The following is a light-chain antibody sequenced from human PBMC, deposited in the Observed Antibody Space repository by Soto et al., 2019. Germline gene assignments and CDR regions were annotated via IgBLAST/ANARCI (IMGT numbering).Light chain of an antibody. CDR1: QDITSY. J-gene: IGKJ1*01. Sequence: DIQMTQSPSSVSASVGDRVTITCQARQDITSYLDWYQQKPGKAPKLLIYAASSLQRGVPSWFSSSGSGKDFTITISSQHAEDFATYYCQQGSSLPWTFGQGTKVDIK. CDR3: QQGSSLPWT. V-gene: IGKV1-12*01. CDR2: AAS.